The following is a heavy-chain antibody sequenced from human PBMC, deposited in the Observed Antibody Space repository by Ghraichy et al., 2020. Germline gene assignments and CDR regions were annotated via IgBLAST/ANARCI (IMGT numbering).Heavy chain of an antibody. V-gene: IGHV4-34*01. J-gene: IGHJ4*01. CDR3: ARGRYVLK. CDR1: GGSFSGNY. Sequence: SETLSLTCAVYGGSFSGNYWSWIRQPPGKGLEWIGEVNQSGSTYYNPSLKSRVTISADTSKKQFSLKVTSVTAADTAMYHCARGRYVLKWGQGTLVTVSS. CDR2: VNQSGST. D-gene: IGHD3-16*01.